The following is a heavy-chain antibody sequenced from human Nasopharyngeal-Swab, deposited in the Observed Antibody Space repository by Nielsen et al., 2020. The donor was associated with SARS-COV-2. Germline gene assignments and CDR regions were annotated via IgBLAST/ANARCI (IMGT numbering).Heavy chain of an antibody. V-gene: IGHV3-30*04. CDR2: ISHDGGNE. Sequence: GESLKISCATSGFTFSSYAMHWVRQAPGKGLEWGAGISHDGGNENYADSVKGRFTISRDNFKNTLFLQMDSLRVEDTAVYFCVRDRSVSYCSGGACWVFWGQGTLVAVSS. CDR3: VRDRSVSYCSGGACWVF. D-gene: IGHD2-15*01. J-gene: IGHJ1*01. CDR1: GFTFSSYA.